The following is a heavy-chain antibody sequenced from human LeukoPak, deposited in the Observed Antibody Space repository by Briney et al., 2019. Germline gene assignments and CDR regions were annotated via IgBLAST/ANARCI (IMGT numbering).Heavy chain of an antibody. D-gene: IGHD6-19*01. CDR2: ISYDGSNK. J-gene: IGHJ5*02. CDR3: ARTIPKMQQWLRSWFDP. CDR1: GFTFSSYA. V-gene: IGHV3-30-3*01. Sequence: GGSLRLSCAASGFTFSSYAMHWVRQAPGKGLEWVAVISYDGSNKYYADSVKGRFTISRDNSKNTLYLQMNSLRAEDTAVYYCARTIPKMQQWLRSWFDPWGQGTLVTVSS.